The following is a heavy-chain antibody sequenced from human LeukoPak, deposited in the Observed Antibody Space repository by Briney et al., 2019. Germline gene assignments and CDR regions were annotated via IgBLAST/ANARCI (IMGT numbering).Heavy chain of an antibody. D-gene: IGHD3-10*01. Sequence: GASVKVSCKASGYTFTSYGISWVRQAPGQGLEWMGWISAYNGNTNYAQKLQGRVTMTTDTSTGTAHMELRSLRSDDTAVYYCARARASRVYGMDVWGQGTTVTVSS. J-gene: IGHJ6*02. CDR2: ISAYNGNT. V-gene: IGHV1-18*01. CDR3: ARARASRVYGMDV. CDR1: GYTFTSYG.